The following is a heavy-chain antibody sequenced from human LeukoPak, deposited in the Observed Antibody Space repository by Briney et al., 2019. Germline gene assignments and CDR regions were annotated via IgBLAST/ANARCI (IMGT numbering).Heavy chain of an antibody. CDR2: ISGSGGST. CDR1: GFTFSSYA. V-gene: IGHV3-23*01. D-gene: IGHD2-2*01. Sequence: GGSLRLSCAASGFTFSSYAVSWVRQAPGKGLEWVSAISGSGGSTYYADSVKGRFTISRDNSKNTLYLQMNSLRAEDTAVYYCAKVRGYCSSTSCYYFDYWGQGTLVTVSS. J-gene: IGHJ4*02. CDR3: AKVRGYCSSTSCYYFDY.